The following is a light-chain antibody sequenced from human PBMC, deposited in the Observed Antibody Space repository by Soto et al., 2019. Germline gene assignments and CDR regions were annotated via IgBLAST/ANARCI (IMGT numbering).Light chain of an antibody. CDR2: NNN. CDR1: NSNIGSNT. V-gene: IGLV1-44*01. CDR3: AAWDDSRNKV. Sequence: QSVLAQPPSASGTPGQRVTISCSGSNSNIGSNTVKWYQQLPGTAPKRLIYNNNQRPSGVPDRFSGSNSGTSASLAISGLKSEDEADYYCAAWDDSRNKVFGTGTKVTVL. J-gene: IGLJ1*01.